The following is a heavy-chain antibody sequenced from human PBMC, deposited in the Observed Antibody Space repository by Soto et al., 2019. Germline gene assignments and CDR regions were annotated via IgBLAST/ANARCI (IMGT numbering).Heavy chain of an antibody. CDR1: GGTFSDYA. J-gene: IGHJ6*02. CDR2: IIPMFATT. CDR3: ARGRGIGFSITWNIYWYYNMDV. Sequence: QVQLVQSGAEVRKSGSSVKVSCKAAGGTFSDYALSWVRQAPGQGLEWMGGIIPMFATTNYAQKFQGRVTITADEAATTAEMELSSLKSEETAVYYCARGRGIGFSITWNIYWYYNMDVWGQGTTVTVSS. D-gene: IGHD6-13*01. V-gene: IGHV1-69*01.